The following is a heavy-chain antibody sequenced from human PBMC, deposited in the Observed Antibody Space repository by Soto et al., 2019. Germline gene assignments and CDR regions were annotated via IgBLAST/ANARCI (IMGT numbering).Heavy chain of an antibody. D-gene: IGHD5-12*01. CDR2: VSHDGRKT. Sequence: QVQLVESGGGDVQPGTSLRLSCVASGFTFTNNGMHWVRQAPGKGLEWVALVSHDGRKTFYADSVKGRLTIYRDNSKNTVYLHMRNLGPEDTAVYQCAKDLRQGASGATVYGMDVWGQGTKVTVSS. CDR1: GFTFTNNG. CDR3: AKDLRQGASGATVYGMDV. J-gene: IGHJ6*02. V-gene: IGHV3-30*18.